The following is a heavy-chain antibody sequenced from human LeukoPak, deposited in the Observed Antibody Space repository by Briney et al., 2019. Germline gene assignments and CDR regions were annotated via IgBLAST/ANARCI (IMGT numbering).Heavy chain of an antibody. CDR2: ISAYNGNT. V-gene: IGHV1-18*01. CDR3: ARADCSSTSCYNRRGNYYYYYYMDV. Sequence: GASVKVSCKASGYTFTSYGISWVRQAPGQGLEWMGWISAYNGNTNYAQKLQGRVTMTTDTSTSTAYMELRSLRSDDTAVYYCARADCSSTSCYNRRGNYYYYYYMDVWGKGTTVTVSS. D-gene: IGHD2-2*02. J-gene: IGHJ6*03. CDR1: GYTFTSYG.